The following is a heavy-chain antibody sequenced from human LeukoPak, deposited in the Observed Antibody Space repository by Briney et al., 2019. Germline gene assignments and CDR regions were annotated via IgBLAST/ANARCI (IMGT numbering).Heavy chain of an antibody. V-gene: IGHV3-53*01. J-gene: IGHJ4*02. CDR2: LYSDGNT. CDR3: ARGVEPLAANTLAY. Sequence: GGSLRLSCAASGFTVITNDMTWVRQAPGKGLEWVSVLYSDGNTKYADSVQGRSTISRDNSKNTLYLEMNGLSPDDTAVYYCARGVEPLAANTLAYWGQGTLATVSS. CDR1: GFTVITND. D-gene: IGHD1-14*01.